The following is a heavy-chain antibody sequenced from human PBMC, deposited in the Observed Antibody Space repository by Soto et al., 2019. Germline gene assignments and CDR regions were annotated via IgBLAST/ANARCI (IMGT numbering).Heavy chain of an antibody. CDR1: GYTFTSYD. CDR3: ASAWGTPRDY. V-gene: IGHV1-8*01. J-gene: IGHJ4*02. Sequence: QVQLVQSGAEVKKPGASVKVSCKASGYTFTSYDINWVRQATGQGLEWMGWMNPNSGNTGNAQKFQGRVTMTRNTFKSPAYMELSRPRSEDTAVYYCASAWGTPRDYWGQGTLVTVS. D-gene: IGHD3-16*01. CDR2: MNPNSGNT.